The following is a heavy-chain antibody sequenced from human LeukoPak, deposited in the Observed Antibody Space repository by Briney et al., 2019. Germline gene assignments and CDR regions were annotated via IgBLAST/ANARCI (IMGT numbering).Heavy chain of an antibody. CDR1: GYTFTSYY. CDR2: INPSGGST. V-gene: IGHV1-46*01. J-gene: IGHJ4*02. D-gene: IGHD3-10*01. Sequence: ASVKLSCKASGYTFTSYYMHWVRHAPGQRLEWGGIINPSGGSTSYAQKFQGRVTMTRDMSTSTVYMELSSLRSEDTAVYYCARDAGSGSRTIDYWGQGTLVTVSS. CDR3: ARDAGSGSRTIDY.